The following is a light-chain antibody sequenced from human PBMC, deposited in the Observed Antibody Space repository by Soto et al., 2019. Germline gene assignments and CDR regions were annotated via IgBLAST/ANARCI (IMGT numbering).Light chain of an antibody. J-gene: IGLJ2*01. CDR1: SGHSSYA. CDR2: LNSDGSH. Sequence: QPVLTQSPSASASLGASVKLTCILSSGHSSYAIAWHQQQPEKGPRYLMKLNSDGSHSKGDGIPDRFSGSSSGAERYLTISSLQSEDEADYYCQTWGTDIVVFGGGTKLTVL. CDR3: QTWGTDIVV. V-gene: IGLV4-69*01.